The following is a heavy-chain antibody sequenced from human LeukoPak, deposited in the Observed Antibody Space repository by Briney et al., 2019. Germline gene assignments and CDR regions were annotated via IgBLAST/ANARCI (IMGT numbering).Heavy chain of an antibody. J-gene: IGHJ4*02. CDR3: ARVYTGNRWHFGS. V-gene: IGHV3-7*03. D-gene: IGHD2-2*02. CDR2: IKRDGSEK. CDR1: GFTFSTYW. Sequence: PGVSLRLSCAASGFTFSTYWMSWVRQAPGKGLECVANIKRDGSEKYYVDSVKGRFTIFRDDAKSSLYLQMNSLRAEDTAVYFCARVYTGNRWHFGSWGQGTLVTVSS.